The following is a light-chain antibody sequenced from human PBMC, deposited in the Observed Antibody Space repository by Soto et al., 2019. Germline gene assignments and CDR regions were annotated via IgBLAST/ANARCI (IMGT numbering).Light chain of an antibody. CDR1: SGDIGGYDY. V-gene: IGLV2-8*01. J-gene: IGLJ1*01. Sequence: QSVLTQPPSASGSPGQSVTISCTGTSGDIGGYDYVSWYQQHPGKAPKLMIYEVTKRPLGVPDRFSGSKSGNTASLTVSGLQAEDEADYYCSSYAGSINPYVFGTGTKLTV. CDR3: SSYAGSINPYV. CDR2: EVT.